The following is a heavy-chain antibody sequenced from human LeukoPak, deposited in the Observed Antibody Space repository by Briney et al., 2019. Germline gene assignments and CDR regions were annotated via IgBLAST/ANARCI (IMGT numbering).Heavy chain of an antibody. CDR3: ARDIGLVRGIIMAH. Sequence: AASVKVSCKASGYTFTNYGISWVRQAPGQGLEWVAWISLATGAPSYAQKFQGRVTLTTDTSTSTAYMELRSLKSDDTAVYYCARDIGLVRGIIMAHWGQGTQVTVSS. CDR1: GYTFTNYG. V-gene: IGHV1-18*01. CDR2: ISLATGAP. D-gene: IGHD3-10*01. J-gene: IGHJ4*02.